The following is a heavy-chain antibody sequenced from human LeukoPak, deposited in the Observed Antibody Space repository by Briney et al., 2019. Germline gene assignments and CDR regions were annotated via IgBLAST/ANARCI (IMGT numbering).Heavy chain of an antibody. Sequence: KSSETLTLTCAVSGGPISSSDWRSWLRPPPGKGLEYTGENYHTGSTYYNPSLKSRVTISLDKSKNQFSLKMGSVTAADTAVYYCASGGSGSRRDLDYWGQGTLVPVSS. CDR1: GGPISSSDW. V-gene: IGHV4-4*02. D-gene: IGHD3-10*01. J-gene: IGHJ4*02. CDR2: NYHTGST. CDR3: ASGGSGSRRDLDY.